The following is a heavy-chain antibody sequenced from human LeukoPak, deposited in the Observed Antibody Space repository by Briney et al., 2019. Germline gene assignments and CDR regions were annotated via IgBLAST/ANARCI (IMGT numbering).Heavy chain of an antibody. CDR3: ARLTSRVAYFDY. Sequence: GGSLRLSCAASGFTFSNYGMHWVRQAPGKGLEWVAFIRYDGSYKYYADSVKGRFAISRDNSKNTLYLQMNSLRAEDTAVYYCARLTSRVAYFDYWGQGTLVTVSS. V-gene: IGHV3-30*02. CDR2: IRYDGSYK. D-gene: IGHD3-16*01. J-gene: IGHJ4*02. CDR1: GFTFSNYG.